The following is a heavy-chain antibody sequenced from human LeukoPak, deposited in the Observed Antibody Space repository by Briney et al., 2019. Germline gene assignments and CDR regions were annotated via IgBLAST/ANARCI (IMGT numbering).Heavy chain of an antibody. D-gene: IGHD6-13*01. Sequence: SETLSLTCAVYGGSFSGYYWSWIRQPPGKGLEWIGEINHSGSTNYNPSLKSRVTISVDTSKNQFSLKLSSVTAADTAVYYCARGRGSAAAGPSYGYWGQGTLVTVSS. CDR3: ARGRGSAAAGPSYGY. CDR1: GGSFSGYY. V-gene: IGHV4-34*01. CDR2: INHSGST. J-gene: IGHJ4*02.